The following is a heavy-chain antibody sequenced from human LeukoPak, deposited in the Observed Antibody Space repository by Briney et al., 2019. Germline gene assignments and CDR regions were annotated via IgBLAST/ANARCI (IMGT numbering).Heavy chain of an antibody. J-gene: IGHJ4*02. V-gene: IGHV4-34*01. Sequence: SETLSFTCAVYGGSFSGYYWSWIRQPPGKGLEWIGEINHSGSTNYNPSLKSRVTISVDTSKNQFSLKLSSVTAADTAVYYCARKGPGFDYWGQGTLVTVSS. CDR1: GGSFSGYY. D-gene: IGHD2-2*01. CDR2: INHSGST. CDR3: ARKGPGFDY.